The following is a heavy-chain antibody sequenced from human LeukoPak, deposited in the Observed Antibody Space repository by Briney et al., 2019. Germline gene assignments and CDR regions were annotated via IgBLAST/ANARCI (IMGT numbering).Heavy chain of an antibody. J-gene: IGHJ4*02. Sequence: SETLSLTCTVSGGSISSSTFHWGWIRQPPGKGMEWIGSIYYSGSTYYNPSLKSRVTISVDMSKNQFSLKLSSVTAADTAVYYCTRSGTMVIMRPMSYWGRGTLVTVSS. D-gene: IGHD4/OR15-4a*01. CDR2: IYYSGST. V-gene: IGHV4-39*01. CDR3: TRSGTMVIMRPMSY. CDR1: GGSISSSTFH.